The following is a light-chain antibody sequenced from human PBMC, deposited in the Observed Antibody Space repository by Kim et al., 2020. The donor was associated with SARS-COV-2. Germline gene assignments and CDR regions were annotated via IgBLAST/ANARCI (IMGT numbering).Light chain of an antibody. V-gene: IGKV4-1*01. J-gene: IGKJ3*01. Sequence: DIVMTQSPESLAVSLGERATINCKSSQSLFYSSTNKKYLAWYQHKPGQPPKLLIYWASTRESGVPDRFSGSGSETDFTLTVSSLQAEDVAVYYCQQYYNTPFTFGPGTKVDIK. CDR3: QQYYNTPFT. CDR1: QSLFYSSTNKKY. CDR2: WAS.